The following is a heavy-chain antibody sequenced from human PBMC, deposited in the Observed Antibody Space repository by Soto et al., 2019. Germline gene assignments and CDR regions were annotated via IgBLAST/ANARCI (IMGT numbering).Heavy chain of an antibody. J-gene: IGHJ6*02. V-gene: IGHV1-18*01. Sequence: ASVKVSCKASGYTFTSYDINWVRQATGQGLEWMGWISAYNGNTNYAQKLQGRVTMTTDTSTSTAYMELRSLRSDDTAVYYCARGPIVLMVYANRGGMDVWGQGTTVTVSS. CDR1: GYTFTSYD. CDR2: ISAYNGNT. D-gene: IGHD2-8*01. CDR3: ARGPIVLMVYANRGGMDV.